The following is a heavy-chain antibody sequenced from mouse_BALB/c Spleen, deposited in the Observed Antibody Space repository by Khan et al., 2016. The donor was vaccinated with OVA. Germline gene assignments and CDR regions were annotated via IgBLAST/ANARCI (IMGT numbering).Heavy chain of an antibody. CDR2: INPGSGGT. CDR3: ARRGYAIDY. J-gene: IGHJ4*01. V-gene: IGHV1-54*01. CDR1: GYSFTNYL. Sequence: QVQLQQPGAELVKPGTSVKVSCKASGYSFTNYLIEWVKQRPGQGLEWIGVINPGSGGTNYNEKFKGKAILTADKSSSTASMQLSSLTSDESAVSFCARRGYAIDYWGQGTSVTVSS.